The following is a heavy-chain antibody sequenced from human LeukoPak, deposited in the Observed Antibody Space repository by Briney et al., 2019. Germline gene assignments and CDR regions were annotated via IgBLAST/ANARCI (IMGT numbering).Heavy chain of an antibody. V-gene: IGHV3-48*03. Sequence: GPSLRLSCAASGFTFSSYEMNWVRQAPRKGLEWVSYIRSSASSIFYADSVKGRFTISRDNAKNSLHLQMNSLRAEDTAVYYCARALSFSSNFDAFDIWGQGTMVTVSS. D-gene: IGHD6-6*01. CDR2: IRSSASSI. CDR1: GFTFSSYE. CDR3: ARALSFSSNFDAFDI. J-gene: IGHJ3*02.